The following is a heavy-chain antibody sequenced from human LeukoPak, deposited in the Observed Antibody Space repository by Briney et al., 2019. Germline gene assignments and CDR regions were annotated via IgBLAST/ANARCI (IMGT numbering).Heavy chain of an antibody. D-gene: IGHD2-15*01. CDR2: INAGNGNT. V-gene: IGHV1-3*01. CDR1: GYTFTTYA. J-gene: IGHJ4*02. CDR3: ARDSTKKALVVPATPHY. Sequence: ASVKVSCKASGYTFTTYAMHWVRQAPGQRLEWMGWINAGNGNTKYSQKFQDRVTITRDTSANTAYMELSSLRPEDTAVYYCARDSTKKALVVPATPHYWGQGTLVTVTS.